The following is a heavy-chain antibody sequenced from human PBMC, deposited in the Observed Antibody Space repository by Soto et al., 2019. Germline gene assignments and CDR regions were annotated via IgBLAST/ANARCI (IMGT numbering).Heavy chain of an antibody. CDR1: GFTFSNYA. V-gene: IGHV3-64D*06. J-gene: IGHJ4*02. Sequence: GGSLRLSCSASGFTFSNYAMNWIRQAPGKGLEYVSSISINGGSTHYADSVKGRFTISRDNSKNTQYLQMSSLRADDTALYYCVKGEYYYDSSGYYPFDYWGQGTLVTVSS. CDR2: ISINGGST. D-gene: IGHD3-22*01. CDR3: VKGEYYYDSSGYYPFDY.